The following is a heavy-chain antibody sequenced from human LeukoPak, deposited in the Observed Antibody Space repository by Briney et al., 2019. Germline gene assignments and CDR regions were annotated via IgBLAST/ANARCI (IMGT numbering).Heavy chain of an antibody. CDR1: GFTFSSSW. CDR2: INSDGSST. CDR3: ARDPSKWELPVDY. V-gene: IGHV3-74*01. D-gene: IGHD1-26*01. Sequence: GGSLRLSCAASGFTFSSSWMDWVRQAPGKGLVWVSRINSDGSSTTYADSVKGRFTTSRDNTKNTLFLQMNSLRAEAPAVYYCARDPSKWELPVDYWGQGTLVTASS. J-gene: IGHJ4*02.